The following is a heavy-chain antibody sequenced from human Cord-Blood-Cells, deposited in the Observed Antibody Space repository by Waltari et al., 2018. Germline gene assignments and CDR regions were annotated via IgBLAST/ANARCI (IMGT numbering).Heavy chain of an antibody. Sequence: QVQLVQSGAEVKKPGSSVKVSCKASGGTFSSYAISWVRQAPGQGLEWMGGIIPIFGTANDAQKFQGRVTITADESTSTAYMELSSLRSEDTAVYYCARGGGDIVVVPAAIIFDYWGQGTLVTVSS. CDR2: IIPIFGTA. V-gene: IGHV1-69*01. J-gene: IGHJ4*02. CDR1: GGTFSSYA. D-gene: IGHD2-2*02. CDR3: ARGGGDIVVVPAAIIFDY.